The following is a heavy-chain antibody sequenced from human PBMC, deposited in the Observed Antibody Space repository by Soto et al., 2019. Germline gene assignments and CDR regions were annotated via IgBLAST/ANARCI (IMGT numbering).Heavy chain of an antibody. D-gene: IGHD3-3*01. V-gene: IGHV4-39*01. J-gene: IGHJ6*02. CDR3: ARQPAFTIFGVTRYYGMDV. Sequence: PSETLSLTCTVSGGSISSSSYYWGWIRQPPGKGLEWIGSIYYSGSTYYNPSLKSRVTISVDTSKNQFSLKLSSVTAADTAVYYCARQPAFTIFGVTRYYGMDVWGQGTTVTVSS. CDR2: IYYSGST. CDR1: GGSISSSSYY.